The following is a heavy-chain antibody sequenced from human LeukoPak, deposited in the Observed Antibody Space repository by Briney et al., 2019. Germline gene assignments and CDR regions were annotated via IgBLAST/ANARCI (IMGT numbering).Heavy chain of an antibody. CDR3: ARDLGNSGYDGDYGMDV. J-gene: IGHJ6*02. V-gene: IGHV1-18*01. Sequence: ASVKVSCKASGYTFTSYGISWVRQAPGQGLEWMGWISAYNGNTNYAQKLQGRVTMTTDTSTSTAYMELRSLRSDDTAVYYCARDLGNSGYDGDYGMDVWGQGTTVTVSS. CDR2: ISAYNGNT. D-gene: IGHD5-12*01. CDR1: GYTFTSYG.